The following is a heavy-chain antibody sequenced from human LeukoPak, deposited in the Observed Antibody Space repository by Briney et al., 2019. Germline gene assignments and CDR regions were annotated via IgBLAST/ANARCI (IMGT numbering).Heavy chain of an antibody. V-gene: IGHV3-23*01. Sequence: GGSLRLSCAVSGFTFSSYAMTWVRQAPVKGLEWVSTISGSGDNTYCADSVKGRFTISRDNSKNTLFLQMNSLRADDTAIYYCAKGYGSDSPSAFDIWGQGTLVTVSS. CDR1: GFTFSSYA. CDR2: ISGSGDNT. D-gene: IGHD3-10*01. CDR3: AKGYGSDSPSAFDI. J-gene: IGHJ3*02.